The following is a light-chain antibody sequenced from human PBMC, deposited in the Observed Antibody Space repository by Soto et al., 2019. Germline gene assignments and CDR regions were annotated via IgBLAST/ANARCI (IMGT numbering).Light chain of an antibody. CDR3: QQYNDYVT. CDR1: QSISSW. V-gene: IGKV1-5*03. J-gene: IGKJ3*01. Sequence: DIQMTQSPSTLSASVGDRVTITCRASQSISSWLAWYQQKPGKAPKLLIYKASSLESGVPSRFSGSGSGTEFTLTISSLQPDDFATYYCQQYNDYVTFCPGTKVDIK. CDR2: KAS.